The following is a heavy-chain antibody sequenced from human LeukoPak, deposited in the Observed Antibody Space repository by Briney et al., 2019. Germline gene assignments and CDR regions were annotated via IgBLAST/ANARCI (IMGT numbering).Heavy chain of an antibody. CDR2: IYPGDSDT. Sequence: GESLKISCKGSGYSFTSYWIGRVRQMPGKGLEWMGIIYPGDSDTRYSPSFQGQVTISADKSISTAYLQWSSLKASDTAMYYCARHHSSSPSYYYYMDVWGKGTTVTVSS. J-gene: IGHJ6*03. CDR1: GYSFTSYW. D-gene: IGHD6-6*01. CDR3: ARHHSSSPSYYYYMDV. V-gene: IGHV5-51*01.